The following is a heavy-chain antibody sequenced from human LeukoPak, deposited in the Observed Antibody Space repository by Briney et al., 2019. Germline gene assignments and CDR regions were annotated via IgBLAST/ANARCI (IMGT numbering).Heavy chain of an antibody. J-gene: IGHJ5*02. CDR2: IYYSGST. Sequence: SETLSLTCTVSGGSIRSYYWSWIRQPPGKGLEWIGYIYYSGSTNYNPSLKSRVTISVDTSKNQFSLKLSSVTAADTAVYYCARRNYYGSGSYYTGWFDPWGQGTLVTVSS. V-gene: IGHV4-59*08. D-gene: IGHD3-10*01. CDR3: ARRNYYGSGSYYTGWFDP. CDR1: GGSIRSYY.